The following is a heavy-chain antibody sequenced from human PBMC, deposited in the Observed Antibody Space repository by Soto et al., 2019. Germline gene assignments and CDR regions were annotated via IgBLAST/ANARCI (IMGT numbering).Heavy chain of an antibody. CDR3: AKGDSGESDSGARAS. CDR1: GFTFGDYA. J-gene: IGHJ4*02. D-gene: IGHD4-17*01. CDR2: ISWNSGNV. V-gene: IGHV3-9*01. Sequence: EVQLVESGGGLVQPGRSLRLSCAASGFTFGDYAMHWVRQAPGKGLEWVSCISWNSGNVDYADSVKGRITVSRDNTKNSLAMQRNRERPADTAVDDWAKGDSGESDSGARASGGQGTLVTVSS.